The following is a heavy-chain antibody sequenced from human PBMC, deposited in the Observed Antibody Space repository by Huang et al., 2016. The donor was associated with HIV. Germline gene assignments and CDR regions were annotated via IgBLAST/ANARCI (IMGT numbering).Heavy chain of an antibody. V-gene: IGHV1-8*01. Sequence: VQLVQSGAEVKKPGASVRVSCKASGYSFTSSDIHWGRQATGQGLGWMGRMDPNCGNTGYAQKFQTRVTMTRNTSISTAYMELSNLRSDDTGVYYCATRKYSSTVAVDYWGQGTLVSVSS. CDR3: ATRKYSSTVAVDY. CDR1: GYSFTSSD. J-gene: IGHJ4*02. CDR2: MDPNCGNT. D-gene: IGHD6-13*01.